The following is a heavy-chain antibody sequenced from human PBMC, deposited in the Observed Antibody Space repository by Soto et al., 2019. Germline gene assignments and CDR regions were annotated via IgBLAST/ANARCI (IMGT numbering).Heavy chain of an antibody. V-gene: IGHV3-23*01. CDR3: AKDWAGYCSGVSCFGFFDY. Sequence: GGSLRLSCAASGFTFSSYAMSWVRQAPGKGLEWVSAINGSGGSTYYADSVKGRFTISRDSSKNTLYLQMNSLRAEDTAVYYCAKDWAGYCSGVSCFGFFDYWGQGTLVTVSS. D-gene: IGHD2-15*01. CDR2: INGSGGST. CDR1: GFTFSSYA. J-gene: IGHJ4*02.